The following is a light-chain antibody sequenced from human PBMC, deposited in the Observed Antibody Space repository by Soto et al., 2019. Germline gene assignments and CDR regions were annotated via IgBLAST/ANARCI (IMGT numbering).Light chain of an antibody. J-gene: IGKJ1*01. CDR3: QQSYSKT. Sequence: DIHLTQSPSSLSASFGDRGSIFFRASESSNNYLNRHQPKPGKAPKVLVFAASTLQSGVPSRFSGSGSGTDFTLTITSLQAEDFATYYWQQSYSKTFGQGTKVDIK. V-gene: IGKV1-39*01. CDR2: AAS. CDR1: ESSNNY.